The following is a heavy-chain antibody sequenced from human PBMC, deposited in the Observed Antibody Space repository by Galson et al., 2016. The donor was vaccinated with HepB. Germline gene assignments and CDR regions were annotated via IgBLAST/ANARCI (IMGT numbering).Heavy chain of an antibody. J-gene: IGHJ3*02. Sequence: SETLSLTCTVFGGSFTGYYWTWIRQPPGKGLEWIGEINHSGDTNYSPSLKSRVTISGDTSKNQISLRLRPVIAADTAVYYCASHDYWNDNHDSFDIWGQGTRVTVSS. CDR2: INHSGDT. V-gene: IGHV4-34*01. CDR1: GGSFTGYY. D-gene: IGHD3/OR15-3a*01. CDR3: ASHDYWNDNHDSFDI.